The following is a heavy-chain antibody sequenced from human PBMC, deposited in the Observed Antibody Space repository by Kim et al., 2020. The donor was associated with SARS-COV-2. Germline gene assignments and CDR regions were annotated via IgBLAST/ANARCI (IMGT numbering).Heavy chain of an antibody. V-gene: IGHV4-39*01. CDR3: ARHAQYYDILTGYYNYGMDV. D-gene: IGHD3-9*01. J-gene: IGHJ6*02. Sequence: RVTISVDTSKNQFSLKLSSVTAADTAVYYCARHAQYYDILTGYYNYGMDVWGQGTTVTVSS.